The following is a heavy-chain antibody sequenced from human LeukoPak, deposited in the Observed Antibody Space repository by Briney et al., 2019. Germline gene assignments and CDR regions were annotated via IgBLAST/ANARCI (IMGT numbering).Heavy chain of an antibody. D-gene: IGHD3-9*01. CDR2: ISAYNGNT. CDR3: ARADTGYYKYYFDY. J-gene: IGHJ4*02. Sequence: ASVKVSCKASGYTFTSYGISWVRQAPGQGLEWMGWISAYNGNTNYAQKLQGRVTMTTDTSTSTAYMELRSLRSEDTAVYYCARADTGYYKYYFDYWGQGTLVTVSS. V-gene: IGHV1-18*01. CDR1: GYTFTSYG.